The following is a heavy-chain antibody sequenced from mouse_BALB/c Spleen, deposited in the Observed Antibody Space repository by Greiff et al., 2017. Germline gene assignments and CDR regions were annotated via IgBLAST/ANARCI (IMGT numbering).Heavy chain of an antibody. CDR3: ARGYGSSPYYYAMDY. V-gene: IGHV14-4*02. CDR1: GFNIKDYY. CDR2: IDPENGDT. Sequence: VQLQQSGAELVRSGASVKLSCTASGFNIKDYYMHWVKQRPEQGLEWIGWIDPENGDTEYAPKFQGKATMTADTSSNTAYLQLSSLTSEDTAVYYCARGYGSSPYYYAMDYWGQGTSVTVSS. D-gene: IGHD1-1*01. J-gene: IGHJ4*01.